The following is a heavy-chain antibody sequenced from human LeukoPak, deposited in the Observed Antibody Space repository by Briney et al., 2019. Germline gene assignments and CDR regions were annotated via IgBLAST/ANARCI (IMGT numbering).Heavy chain of an antibody. V-gene: IGHV3-30*04. Sequence: PGRSLRLSCAASGFTFSSYAMHWVRQAPGKVLEWVAVISYDGSNKYYADSVKGRFTISRDTSKNTLYLQMNSLRAEDTTVYYCARESSGRGVFDYWGQGTLVTVSS. CDR1: GFTFSSYA. CDR2: ISYDGSNK. J-gene: IGHJ4*02. D-gene: IGHD6-19*01. CDR3: ARESSGRGVFDY.